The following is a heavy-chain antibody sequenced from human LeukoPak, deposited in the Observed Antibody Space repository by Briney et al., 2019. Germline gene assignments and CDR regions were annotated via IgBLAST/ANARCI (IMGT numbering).Heavy chain of an antibody. J-gene: IGHJ4*02. CDR1: GYTFTAYY. V-gene: IGHV1-2*02. D-gene: IGHD5-24*01. Sequence: ASLKVSCKASGYTFTAYYMHWVRQAPGQGLDWMGWINPQSGDTKFAQKFRGRVTMTRDTSISTAYMELTSLRSDDTAVYYCARGDGYNFWSFRYWGQGTLVTVSS. CDR2: INPQSGDT. CDR3: ARGDGYNFWSFRY.